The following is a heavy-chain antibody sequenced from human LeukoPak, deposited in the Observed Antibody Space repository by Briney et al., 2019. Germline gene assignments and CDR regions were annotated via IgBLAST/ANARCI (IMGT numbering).Heavy chain of an antibody. J-gene: IGHJ4*02. CDR2: INHSGST. Sequence: PGGSLRLSCAASGFTFSSYAMSWVRQPPGKGLEWIGEINHSGSTNYNPSLKSRVTISVDTSKNQFSLKLSSVTAADTAVYYCARGRDCSGGSCNIDYWGQGTLVTVSS. CDR1: GFTFSSYA. D-gene: IGHD2-15*01. CDR3: ARGRDCSGGSCNIDY. V-gene: IGHV4-34*01.